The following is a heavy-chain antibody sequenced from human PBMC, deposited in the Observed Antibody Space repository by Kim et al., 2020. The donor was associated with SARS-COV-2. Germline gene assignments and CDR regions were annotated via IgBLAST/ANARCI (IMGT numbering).Heavy chain of an antibody. D-gene: IGHD5-18*01. CDR1: GFTFSTYW. J-gene: IGHJ4*02. CDR2: FKIKGNGK. CDR3: VRVDRGYSYGYDY. Sequence: GGSLRLSCAASGFTFSTYWIHWGRHAPGRGREWYRRFKIKGNGKSDADSVKGRFTISRDNAKNTLSLQMNSLRAEDTAVYYCVRVDRGYSYGYDYWGQGILVTVSS. V-gene: IGHV3-74*01.